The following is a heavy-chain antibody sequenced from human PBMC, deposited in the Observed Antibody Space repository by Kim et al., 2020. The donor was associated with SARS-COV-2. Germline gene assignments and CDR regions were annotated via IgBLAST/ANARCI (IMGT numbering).Heavy chain of an antibody. V-gene: IGHV7-4-1*02. J-gene: IGHJ6*03. CDR2: INTNTGNP. Sequence: ASVKVSCKVSGYTFTSYAMNWVRQAPGQGLEWMGWINTNTGNPTYAQGFTGRFVFSLDTSVSTAYLQISSLKAEDTAVYYCARDHSSSWFIYYYYYMDVWGKGTTVTVSS. D-gene: IGHD6-13*01. CDR3: ARDHSSSWFIYYYYYMDV. CDR1: GYTFTSYA.